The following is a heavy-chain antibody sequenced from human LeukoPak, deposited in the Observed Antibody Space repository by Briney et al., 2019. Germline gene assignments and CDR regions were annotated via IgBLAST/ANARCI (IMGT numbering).Heavy chain of an antibody. V-gene: IGHV1-2*02. CDR3: ARSYYDSSGYYFDY. CDR2: INSNSGGT. D-gene: IGHD3-22*01. J-gene: IGHJ4*02. Sequence: GASVKVPCKASGYTFTGYYMHWVRQAPGQGLEWMGWINSNSGGTNYAQKFQGRVTMTRDTSISTAYMELSRLRSDDTAVYYCARSYYDSSGYYFDYWGQGTLVTVSS. CDR1: GYTFTGYY.